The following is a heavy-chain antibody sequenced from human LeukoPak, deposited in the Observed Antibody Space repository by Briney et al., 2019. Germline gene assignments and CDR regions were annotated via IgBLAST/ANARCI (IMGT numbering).Heavy chain of an antibody. D-gene: IGHD1-26*01. CDR3: ARRVEIVVGATYFDY. V-gene: IGHV5-51*01. J-gene: IGHJ4*02. CDR1: GYSFTSYW. CDR2: TFLSDSNT. Sequence: GESLKISCKGSGYSFTSYWIGWVRQMPGKGLEWMGITFLSDSNTRYSPPFQGQATISVDKSLSTAYLQWSSLKASDTAMYYCARRVEIVVGATYFDYWGQGTLVTVSS.